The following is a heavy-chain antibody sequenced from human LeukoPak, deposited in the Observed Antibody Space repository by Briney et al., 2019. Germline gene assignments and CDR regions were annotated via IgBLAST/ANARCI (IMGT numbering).Heavy chain of an antibody. CDR3: AKDRVEGDPWADAFDI. V-gene: IGHV3-74*01. Sequence: GGSLGLSCATSGFTFSIFWMHWVRRAPGKGPVWVSRINSDGSSTDYADSVKGRFTVSRDNAKNTLYLQMNSLRAEDTAVYYCAKDRVEGDPWADAFDIWGQGTMVTVSS. CDR1: GFTFSIFW. J-gene: IGHJ3*02. CDR2: INSDGSST. D-gene: IGHD3-10*01.